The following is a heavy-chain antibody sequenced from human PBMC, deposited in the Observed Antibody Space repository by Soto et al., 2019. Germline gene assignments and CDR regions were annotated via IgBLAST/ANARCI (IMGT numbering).Heavy chain of an antibody. Sequence: SETLSLTCAVYGGSFSGYYWSWIRQPPGKGLEWIGEINHSGSTNYNPSLKSRVTISVDTSKNQFSLKLSSVTAADTAVYYCARERRAYSGYDSNPTYYYYYTDVWGKGTTVTVSS. V-gene: IGHV4-34*01. CDR3: ARERRAYSGYDSNPTYYYYYTDV. D-gene: IGHD5-12*01. J-gene: IGHJ6*03. CDR2: INHSGST. CDR1: GGSFSGYY.